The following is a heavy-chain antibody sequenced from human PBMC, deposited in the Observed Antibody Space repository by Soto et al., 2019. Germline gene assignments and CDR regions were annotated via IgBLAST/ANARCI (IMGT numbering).Heavy chain of an antibody. V-gene: IGHV4-39*01. D-gene: IGHD3-16*01. Sequence: QLQLQESGPGLVKASETLSLTCTVSGGSISSSSYYWGWIRQPPGKGLEWIGSIYYSGSTYYNPFLKSRVTISVDTSGNQFSLTLTSLTAADTAVYYCARLPGGTDYWGQGTLVTVSS. CDR3: ARLPGGTDY. CDR2: IYYSGST. J-gene: IGHJ4*02. CDR1: GGSISSSSYY.